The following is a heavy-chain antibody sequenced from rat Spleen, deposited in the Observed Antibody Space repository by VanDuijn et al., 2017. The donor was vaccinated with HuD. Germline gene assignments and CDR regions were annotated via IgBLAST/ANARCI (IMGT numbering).Heavy chain of an antibody. Sequence: EVQLVESGGGLVQPGRSLKLSCAASGFTFSNYDMAWVRQAPTKGLEWVASISTSGGSTYYRDSVKGRFTVSRDNAKSTLYLQMDSLRSEDTATYYCARTSYVDYWGEGVMVTVSS. J-gene: IGHJ2*01. V-gene: IGHV5-25*01. CDR1: GFTFSNYD. CDR2: ISTSGGST. CDR3: ARTSYVDY.